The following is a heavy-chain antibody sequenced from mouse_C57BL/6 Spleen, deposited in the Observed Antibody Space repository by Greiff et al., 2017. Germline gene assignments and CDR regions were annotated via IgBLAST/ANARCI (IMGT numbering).Heavy chain of an antibody. Sequence: QVQLKQPGTELVKPGASVKLSCKASGYTFTSYWMYWVKQRPGQGLEWIGNINPSNGGTNYNEKFKSKATLTVDKSSSTAYMQLSSLTSEDSAVYYCARNYGSSFYYFDYWGQGTTLTVSS. CDR3: ARNYGSSFYYFDY. CDR2: INPSNGGT. J-gene: IGHJ2*01. D-gene: IGHD1-1*01. V-gene: IGHV1-53*01. CDR1: GYTFTSYW.